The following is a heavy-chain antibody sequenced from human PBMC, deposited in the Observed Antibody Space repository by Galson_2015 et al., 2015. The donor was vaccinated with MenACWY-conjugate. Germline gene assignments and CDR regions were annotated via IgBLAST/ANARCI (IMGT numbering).Heavy chain of an antibody. D-gene: IGHD5-12*01. J-gene: IGHJ4*02. CDR2: IRGSGESP. CDR3: AKYSGARSLGE. V-gene: IGHV3-23*01. CDR1: GFPFSTYG. Sequence: SLRLSCAASGFPFSTYGMGWVRRAPGKGLEWVSGIRGSGESPYYADSAKGRFTISRDNSNNMVYVQMNSLRDDDTAVYYCAKYSGARSLGEWGQGTLVTVSA.